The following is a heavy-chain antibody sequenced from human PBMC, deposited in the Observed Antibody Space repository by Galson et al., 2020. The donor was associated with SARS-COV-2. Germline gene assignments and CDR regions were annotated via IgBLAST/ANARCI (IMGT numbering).Heavy chain of an antibody. CDR1: GFTLGTFW. D-gene: IGHD3-10*01. J-gene: IGHJ4*02. V-gene: IGHV3-7*01. CDR3: ARERGWVRGAINYFDF. CDR2: IKQEGTEK. Sequence: TGGSLRLSCEASGFTLGTFWMSWVRQAPGKGLEWVANIKQEGTEKNYVESVLGRFTISRDNAKNSLYLQMNSLRAEDTAVYYCARERGWVRGAINYFDFWGQGTLVTVSS.